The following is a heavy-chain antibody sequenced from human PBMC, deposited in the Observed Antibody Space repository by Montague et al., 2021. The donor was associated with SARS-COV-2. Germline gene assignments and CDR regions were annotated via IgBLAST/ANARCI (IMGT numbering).Heavy chain of an antibody. J-gene: IGHJ6*02. Sequence: CAISGDSVSSNSAAWNWIMQSPSRGLEWLGRTYYRSKWHNEYAVSVNSRITINPDTSKNQFSLQVNSVTPEDTAVYYCASGADRYYFYGMDVWGQGTTVTVSS. V-gene: IGHV6-1*01. CDR3: ASGADRYYFYGMDV. CDR1: GDSVSSNSAA. D-gene: IGHD3-16*01. CDR2: TYYRSKWHN.